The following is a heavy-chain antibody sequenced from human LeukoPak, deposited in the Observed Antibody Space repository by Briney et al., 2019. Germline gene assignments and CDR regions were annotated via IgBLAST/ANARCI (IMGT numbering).Heavy chain of an antibody. CDR1: GFTFSSYA. V-gene: IGHV3-30*18. Sequence: GGSLRLSCAASGFTFSSYAMSWVRQAPGKGLEWVGVISDDGRNKKYADSVKGRFTISRDNSKDTLYLQMNSLRDEDTAVYYCAKRPSDYGDYVTYFDYWGQGTLVTVSS. D-gene: IGHD4-17*01. J-gene: IGHJ4*02. CDR2: ISDDGRNK. CDR3: AKRPSDYGDYVTYFDY.